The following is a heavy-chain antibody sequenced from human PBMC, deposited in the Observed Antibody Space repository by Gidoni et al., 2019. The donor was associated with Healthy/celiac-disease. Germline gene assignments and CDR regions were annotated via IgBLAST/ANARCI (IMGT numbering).Heavy chain of an antibody. CDR3: AREGYDILTGYYLYFDY. Sequence: QVQLQESGPGLVKPSQTLSLTCTVSGCSISSGGYYWSWIRQHPGKGLEWIGYIYYSGSTYYNPSLKSRVTISVDTSKNQFSLKLSSVTAADTAVYYCAREGYDILTGYYLYFDYWGQGTLVTVSS. D-gene: IGHD3-9*01. CDR2: IYYSGST. CDR1: GCSISSGGYY. J-gene: IGHJ4*02. V-gene: IGHV4-31*03.